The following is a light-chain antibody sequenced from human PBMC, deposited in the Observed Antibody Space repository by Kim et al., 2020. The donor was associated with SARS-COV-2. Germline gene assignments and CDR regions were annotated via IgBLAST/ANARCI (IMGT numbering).Light chain of an antibody. V-gene: IGLV3-19*01. J-gene: IGLJ1*01. Sequence: GQTVRITCKGDSLRPYYASWYQQRPGKAPVLVIYAENNRPSGIPARFSGSRSGNTATLTITGAQADDEADYYCNSRDSSGTQLAVFGTGTKVTVL. CDR1: SLRPYY. CDR2: AEN. CDR3: NSRDSSGTQLAV.